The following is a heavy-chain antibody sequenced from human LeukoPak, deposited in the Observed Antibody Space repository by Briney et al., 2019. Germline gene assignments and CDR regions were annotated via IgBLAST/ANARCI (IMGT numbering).Heavy chain of an antibody. Sequence: GGSLRLSCAASGFTFSSYGMHWVRQAPGKGLEWVAFIRYDGSNKYYADSVKGRFTISRDNAKNSLYLQMNSLRAEDTAVYYCARDWLVRYCSSTSCYPEYFQHWGQGTLVTVSS. CDR1: GFTFSSYG. CDR2: IRYDGSNK. J-gene: IGHJ1*01. CDR3: ARDWLVRYCSSTSCYPEYFQH. D-gene: IGHD2-2*01. V-gene: IGHV3-30*02.